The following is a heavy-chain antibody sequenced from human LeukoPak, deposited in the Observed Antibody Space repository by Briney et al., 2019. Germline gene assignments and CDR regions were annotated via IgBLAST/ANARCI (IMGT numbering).Heavy chain of an antibody. V-gene: IGHV3-30*04. Sequence: GGSLRLSCAASGFTFSRYAMHWVRQAPGKGLEWVAVISYDGRSKFYADSVKGRFTISRDNSKKSLYLQMNSLRAEDTAVYYCARVVWFGELFPNYFDYWGQGTLVTVSS. D-gene: IGHD3-10*01. J-gene: IGHJ4*02. CDR1: GFTFSRYA. CDR3: ARVVWFGELFPNYFDY. CDR2: ISYDGRSK.